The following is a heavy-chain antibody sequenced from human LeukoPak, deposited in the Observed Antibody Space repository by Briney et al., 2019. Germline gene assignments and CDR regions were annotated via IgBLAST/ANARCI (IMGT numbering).Heavy chain of an antibody. D-gene: IGHD3-3*01. V-gene: IGHV4-4*07. CDR1: GGSISSYC. CDR2: FYPTVSS. Sequence: PSETLSLTCTVSGGSISSYCWCWVWQPAGKGLEWIGHFYPTVSSNYNPSLKSRVTMSVDTSKNQFSLKMSSVTAADTAVYYCARDVSIFGPSFYFDFWGQGTLVTVSS. J-gene: IGHJ4*01. CDR3: ARDVSIFGPSFYFDF.